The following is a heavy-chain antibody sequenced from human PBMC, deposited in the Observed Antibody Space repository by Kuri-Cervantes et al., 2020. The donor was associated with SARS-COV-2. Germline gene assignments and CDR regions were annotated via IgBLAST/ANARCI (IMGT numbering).Heavy chain of an antibody. V-gene: IGHV1-8*01. Sequence: ASVKVSCKASGYTFTSYDINWVRQAPGQGLEWMAWMNPKSGNTDYAQEFQGRVTITRDTSASTAYMELSSLRSEDTAVYYCARALGRMDVWGQGTTVTVSS. CDR1: GYTFTSYD. CDR3: ARALGRMDV. CDR2: MNPKSGNT. J-gene: IGHJ6*02.